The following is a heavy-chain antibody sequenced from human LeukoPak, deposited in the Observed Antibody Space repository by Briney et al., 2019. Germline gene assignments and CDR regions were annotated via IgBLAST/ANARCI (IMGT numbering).Heavy chain of an antibody. V-gene: IGHV3-21*04. CDR3: ASSPGGYVSEYFQH. Sequence: PGGSLRLSCAASGFTFSSYSMNWVRQAPGKGLEWVSSISSSSSYIYYADSVKGRFTISRDNSKNTLYLQMNSLRAEDTAVYYCASSPGGYVSEYFQHWGQGTLVTVSS. CDR2: ISSSSSYI. CDR1: GFTFSSYS. D-gene: IGHD5-12*01. J-gene: IGHJ1*01.